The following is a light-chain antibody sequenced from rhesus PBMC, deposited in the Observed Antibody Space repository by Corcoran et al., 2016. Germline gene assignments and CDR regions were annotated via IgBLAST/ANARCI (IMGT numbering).Light chain of an antibody. CDR2: YAS. CDR1: QGIRSF. CDR3: QQYNSDPYS. Sequence: DIQMTQSPSSLSASVGDRVTITCRASQGIRSFLAWYQQKPGKAPKPLIHYASNLESGVPSRFSGSGTWTDLTLTISSLQPEDFATYDCQQYNSDPYSFGQGTKVEIK. J-gene: IGKJ2*01. V-gene: IGKV1-37*01.